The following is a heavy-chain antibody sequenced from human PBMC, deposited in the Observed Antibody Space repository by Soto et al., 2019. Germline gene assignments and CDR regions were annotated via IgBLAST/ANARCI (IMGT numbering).Heavy chain of an antibody. J-gene: IGHJ3*02. CDR3: ARPFEPITIFGVVIEDDAFDI. D-gene: IGHD3-3*01. Sequence: ASVKVSCKASGYTFTSYAMHWVRQAPGQRLEWMGWINAGNGNTKYSQKFQGRVTITRDTSASTAYMELSSLRSEDTAVYYCARPFEPITIFGVVIEDDAFDIWGQGTMVTVSS. CDR2: INAGNGNT. V-gene: IGHV1-3*01. CDR1: GYTFTSYA.